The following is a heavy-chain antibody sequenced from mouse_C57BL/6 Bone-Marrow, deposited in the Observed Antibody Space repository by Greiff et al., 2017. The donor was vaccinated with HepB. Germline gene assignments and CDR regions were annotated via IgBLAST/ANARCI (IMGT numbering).Heavy chain of an antibody. CDR3: ACTGNYSTCEDWFAY. CDR2: ISRGGGNI. D-gene: IGHD2-5*01. Sequence: EVQRVESGEGLVKPGGSLKLSCAASGFTFSSYAMSWVRQTPEKRLEWVAYISRGGGNIYYADTVKGRFTISRDKARNTLYLQMSRLKSEDTAMYYEACTGNYSTCEDWFAYWGQGTLVTVSA. J-gene: IGHJ3*01. CDR1: GFTFSSYA. V-gene: IGHV5-9-1*02.